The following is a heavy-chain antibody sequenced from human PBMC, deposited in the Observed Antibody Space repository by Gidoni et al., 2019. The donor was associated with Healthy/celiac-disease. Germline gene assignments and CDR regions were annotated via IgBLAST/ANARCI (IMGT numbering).Heavy chain of an antibody. CDR3: ARERFGELSFDY. CDR2: SSSSSSYI. CDR1: GFPVSRYS. J-gene: IGHJ4*02. V-gene: IGHV3-21*01. Sequence: EVQLVESGGGLAKPGGSLRLSCAASGFPVSRYSMTWVRQAPGKGLEVVSSSSSSSSYIYYADSVKCRFTISRDNAKNSLYRQMNSLRAEDTAVYYCARERFGELSFDYWGQGTLVTVSS. D-gene: IGHD3-10*01.